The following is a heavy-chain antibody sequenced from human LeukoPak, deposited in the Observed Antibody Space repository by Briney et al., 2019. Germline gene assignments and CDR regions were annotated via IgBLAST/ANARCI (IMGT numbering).Heavy chain of an antibody. Sequence: GGPLRLSCAASGYTFSSYSMNWVRQAPGKGLERVSYISSSSSTIYYADSVKGRFTISRDNAKNSLYLQMNSLRDEDTAVYYCARAAPYSSSFKYFQHWGQGTLVTVSS. CDR1: GYTFSSYS. CDR2: ISSSSSTI. V-gene: IGHV3-48*02. D-gene: IGHD6-13*01. CDR3: ARAAPYSSSFKYFQH. J-gene: IGHJ1*01.